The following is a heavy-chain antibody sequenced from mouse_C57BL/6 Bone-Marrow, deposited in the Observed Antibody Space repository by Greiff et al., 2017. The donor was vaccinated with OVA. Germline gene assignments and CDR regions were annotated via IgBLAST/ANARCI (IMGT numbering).Heavy chain of an antibody. Sequence: QVQLQQPGAELVKPGASVKMSCKASGYTFTSYWITWVKQRPGQGLEWIGDIYPGSGSTNYNEKFKSKATLTVDTSSSTAYMQLSSLTSEDSAVYYCARWDYGSSYLYYFDYWGQGTTLTVSS. D-gene: IGHD1-1*01. CDR1: GYTFTSYW. CDR2: IYPGSGST. CDR3: ARWDYGSSYLYYFDY. V-gene: IGHV1-55*01. J-gene: IGHJ2*01.